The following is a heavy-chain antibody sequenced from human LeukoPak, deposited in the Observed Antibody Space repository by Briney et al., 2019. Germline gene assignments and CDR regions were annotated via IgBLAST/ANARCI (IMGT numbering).Heavy chain of an antibody. V-gene: IGHV4-59*01. CDR3: ARVYFLALNYDILTGAYYSDY. CDR1: GDSIGSYY. Sequence: SETLSLTCSVSGDSIGSYYWSWIRQPPGKGLEWIGYIYYSGSTNYNPSLKSRVTISVDTSKNQFSLKLSSVTAADTAVYYCARVYFLALNYDILTGAYYSDYWGQGTLVTVSS. D-gene: IGHD3-9*01. J-gene: IGHJ4*02. CDR2: IYYSGST.